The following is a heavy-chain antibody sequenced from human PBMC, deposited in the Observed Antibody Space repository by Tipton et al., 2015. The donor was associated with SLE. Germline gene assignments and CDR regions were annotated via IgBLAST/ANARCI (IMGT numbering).Heavy chain of an antibody. CDR3: ARRAGDSYNSPFDY. CDR1: GGSISSGGYS. Sequence: TLSLTCAVSGGSISSGGYSWSWIRQPPGKGLEWIGYIYHSGSTYYNPSLKSRVTISIDTSKNQFSLRLSSVTAVDTAVYYCARRAGDSYNSPFDYWGQGNLVTVSS. CDR2: IYHSGST. J-gene: IGHJ4*02. V-gene: IGHV4-30-2*01. D-gene: IGHD5-24*01.